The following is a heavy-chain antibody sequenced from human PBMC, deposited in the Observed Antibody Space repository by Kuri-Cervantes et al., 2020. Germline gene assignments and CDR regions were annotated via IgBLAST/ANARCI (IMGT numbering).Heavy chain of an antibody. CDR3: ARLTDYGDWDY. CDR1: GCSISSSSYY. D-gene: IGHD4-17*01. Sequence: SETLSLTCTVSGCSISSSSYYWGWIRQPPGKGLEWIGSIYYSGSTYYNPSLKSRVTISVDTSKNQFSMKLSSVTAADTAVYYCARLTDYGDWDYWGQGTLVTVSS. CDR2: IYYSGST. V-gene: IGHV4-39*01. J-gene: IGHJ4*02.